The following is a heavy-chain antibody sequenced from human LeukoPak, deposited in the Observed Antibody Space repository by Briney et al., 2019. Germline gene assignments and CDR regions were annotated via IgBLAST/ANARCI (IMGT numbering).Heavy chain of an antibody. D-gene: IGHD2-2*01. Sequence: GASVTVSCTASGYTFTSYYMHWVRQAPGQGLEWMGIINPSGGSTSYAQKFQGRVTMTRDTSTSTVYMELSSLRSEDTAVYYCARGGYCSSTSCYLVDYYYGMDVWGQGTTVTVSS. V-gene: IGHV1-46*01. CDR1: GYTFTSYY. CDR2: INPSGGST. J-gene: IGHJ6*02. CDR3: ARGGYCSSTSCYLVDYYYGMDV.